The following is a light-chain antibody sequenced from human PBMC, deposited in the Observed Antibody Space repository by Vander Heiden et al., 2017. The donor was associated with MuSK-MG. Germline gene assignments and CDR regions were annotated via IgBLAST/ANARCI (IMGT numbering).Light chain of an antibody. CDR2: DVS. Sequence: QSALTQPASVSGSPGQSNTISCTGTSSYVGGSNYVSWYQQHPGKAPKLMIYDVSNRPSGVSNRFSGSKSGNTASLTISGLQAEDEADYYCSSYTSSSTKVFGGGTKLTVL. V-gene: IGLV2-14*01. CDR3: SSYTSSSTKV. CDR1: SSYVGGSNY. J-gene: IGLJ2*01.